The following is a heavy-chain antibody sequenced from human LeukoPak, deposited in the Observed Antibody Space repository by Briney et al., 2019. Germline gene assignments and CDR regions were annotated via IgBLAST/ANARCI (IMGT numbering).Heavy chain of an antibody. CDR1: GFTFSSYE. Sequence: GGSLRLSCAASGFTFSSYEMNWVRQAPGKGLEWVSSISSTSGYIYYADSVKGRFTISRDNAKNSLYLQMNSLRAEDTAVYYCTRGEVGITMIVVVIYYFDYWGQGTLVTVSS. D-gene: IGHD3-22*01. J-gene: IGHJ4*02. CDR3: TRGEVGITMIVVVIYYFDY. CDR2: ISSTSGYI. V-gene: IGHV3-21*01.